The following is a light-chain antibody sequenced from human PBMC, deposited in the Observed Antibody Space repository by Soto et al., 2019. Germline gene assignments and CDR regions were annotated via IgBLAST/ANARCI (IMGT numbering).Light chain of an antibody. CDR1: SGDIGAYNY. CDR3: SSYTTSNTLL. CDR2: DVS. J-gene: IGLJ2*01. V-gene: IGLV2-14*01. Sequence: QSALTQPASVSGSPGQSITISCTGTSGDIGAYNYVSWYQPHPGKAPKLMIYDVSDRPSGVSNRFSGSKSGNTASLTIAGLRAEDEAHYYCSSYTTSNTLLFGGGTKLTVL.